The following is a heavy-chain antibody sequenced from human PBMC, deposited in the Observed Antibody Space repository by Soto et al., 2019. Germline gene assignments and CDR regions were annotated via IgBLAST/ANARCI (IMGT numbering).Heavy chain of an antibody. J-gene: IGHJ5*02. Sequence: TLSLTCAVSRGYIPSTVYSWSWIRKPPGKGLEWIGYIYHSGSTYYNPSLKSRVTISVDRSKNQFSLKLSSVTAADTAVYYCARVPDRWGQGTLVTVS. V-gene: IGHV4-30-2*01. D-gene: IGHD2-2*01. CDR3: ARVPDR. CDR1: RGYIPSTVYS. CDR2: IYHSGST.